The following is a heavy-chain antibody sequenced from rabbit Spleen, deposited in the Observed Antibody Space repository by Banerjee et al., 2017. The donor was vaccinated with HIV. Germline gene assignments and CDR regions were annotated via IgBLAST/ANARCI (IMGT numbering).Heavy chain of an antibody. CDR3: ARDRANIGGDYGPYYFDL. V-gene: IGHV1S45*01. CDR2: VCVGDDCT. J-gene: IGHJ4*01. CDR1: GIDFSSYYY. D-gene: IGHD2-1*01. Sequence: QEQLEEFGGDLVKPWTSLTLSCTASGIDFSSYYYMCWVRQAPGKGLEWIACVCVGDDCTYYASWAKGRFTISKTSSTTVTLQMTSLTAADTATYFCARDRANIGGDYGPYYFDLWGPGTLVTVS.